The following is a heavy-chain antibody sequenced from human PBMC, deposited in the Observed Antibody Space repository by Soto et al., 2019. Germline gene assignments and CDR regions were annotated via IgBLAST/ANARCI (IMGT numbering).Heavy chain of an antibody. V-gene: IGHV3-23*01. Sequence: GGSLRLSCAASGFTFSSYAMSWVRQAPGKGLEWVSAISGSGGSTYYADSVKGRFTISRDNSKNTLYLQMNSLRAEDTAVYYCAKDHVVVAATQHDWFDPWGQGTLVTVSS. CDR1: GFTFSSYA. CDR3: AKDHVVVAATQHDWFDP. J-gene: IGHJ5*02. D-gene: IGHD2-15*01. CDR2: ISGSGGST.